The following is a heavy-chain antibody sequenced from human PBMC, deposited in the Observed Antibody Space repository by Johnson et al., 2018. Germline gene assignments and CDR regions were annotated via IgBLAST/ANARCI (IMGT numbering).Heavy chain of an antibody. Sequence: QVQLQESGRGVVQPGRSLRLSCAASGFTFSSYGMHWVRQAPGKGLEWVAVIWYDGSNKYYADSVKGRFTFSRDNSKNTLYLQLDSLRAEDTAVYYCAKVSSGWITDAFDIWGQGTMVTVSS. D-gene: IGHD6-19*01. J-gene: IGHJ3*02. CDR3: AKVSSGWITDAFDI. V-gene: IGHV3-33*06. CDR1: GFTFSSYG. CDR2: IWYDGSNK.